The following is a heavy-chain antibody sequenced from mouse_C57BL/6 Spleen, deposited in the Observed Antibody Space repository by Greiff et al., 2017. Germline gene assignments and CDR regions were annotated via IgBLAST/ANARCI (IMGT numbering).Heavy chain of an antibody. CDR2: ISSGGSYT. V-gene: IGHV5-6*01. CDR3: ARRNDGYSYYFDY. Sequence: EVQLMESGGDLVKPGGSLKLSCAASGFTFSSYGMSWVRQTPDKRLEWVATISSGGSYTYYPDSVKGRFNISRDNAKNTLYLQMSSLKSEDTAMYYCARRNDGYSYYFDYWGQGTSLTVSS. CDR1: GFTFSSYG. D-gene: IGHD2-3*01. J-gene: IGHJ2*02.